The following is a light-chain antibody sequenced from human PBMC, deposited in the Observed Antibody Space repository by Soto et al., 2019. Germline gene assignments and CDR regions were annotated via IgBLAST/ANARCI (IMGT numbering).Light chain of an antibody. CDR1: SSDVGGYNY. J-gene: IGLJ1*01. CDR2: EVS. Sequence: QSALTQPPSASGSPGQSVTISCTGTSSDVGGYNYVSWYQPHPGKAPKLMIYEVSKRPSGVPDRFSGSKSGNTASLTVSGLQAEDEADYYCSSYAGSNNLRNVFGTGTKVTVL. CDR3: SSYAGSNNLRNV. V-gene: IGLV2-8*01.